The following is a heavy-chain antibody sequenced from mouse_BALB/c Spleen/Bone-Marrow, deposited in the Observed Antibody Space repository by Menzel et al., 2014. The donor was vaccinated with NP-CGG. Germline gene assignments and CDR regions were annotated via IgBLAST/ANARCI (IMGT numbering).Heavy chain of an antibody. D-gene: IGHD1-1*01. V-gene: IGHV1-80*01. CDR3: ARFATGSFAY. CDR2: IFPVNADT. Sequence: VQLQQSGAKLVRPGSSVKISCKASGYVFTDYWMNWLRQRPGQGLEWIGQIFPVNADTDYKANFKDKVTLTADKSSTTAYMQLNSLTSEDSAVYFCARFATGSFAYWGQGTLVTVSA. J-gene: IGHJ3*01. CDR1: GYVFTDYW.